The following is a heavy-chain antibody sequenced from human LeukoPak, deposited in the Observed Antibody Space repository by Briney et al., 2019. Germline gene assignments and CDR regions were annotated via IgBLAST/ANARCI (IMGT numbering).Heavy chain of an antibody. D-gene: IGHD3-22*01. Sequence: GGSLRLSCAASGFSFSGYWMHWVRQAPGKGLVWVSRVNSDGSSTNYADSVKGRFTISRDNAKSTLYLQMNSLRAEDTAVYYCAKEEGYYYDSGGYYVEYFQHWGQGTLVTVSS. J-gene: IGHJ1*01. CDR1: GFSFSGYW. CDR2: VNSDGSST. V-gene: IGHV3-74*01. CDR3: AKEEGYYYDSGGYYVEYFQH.